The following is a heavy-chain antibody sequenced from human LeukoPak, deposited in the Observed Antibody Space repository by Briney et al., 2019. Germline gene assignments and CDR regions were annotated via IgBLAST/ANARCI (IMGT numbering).Heavy chain of an antibody. D-gene: IGHD5-18*01. CDR3: AREWSYGDFDY. CDR2: IYHSGST. Sequence: PSETLSLTCTVSGYSISSGYYWGWIRQPPGQGLEWIGSIYHSGSTYYNPSLKSRVTILVDTSNNLFSLELSSVTAADTAIYYCAREWSYGDFDYWGQGTLVTVSS. CDR1: GYSISSGYY. J-gene: IGHJ4*02. V-gene: IGHV4-38-2*02.